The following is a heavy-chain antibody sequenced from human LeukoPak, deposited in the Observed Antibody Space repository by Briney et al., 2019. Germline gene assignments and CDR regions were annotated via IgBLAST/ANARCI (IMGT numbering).Heavy chain of an antibody. Sequence: PGGSLRLSCAASGFTFSNYGMHWVRQAPGKGLDWVAFIHYDGSNKYYADSVKGRFTISRDDSKNTLYLQMNSLRAEDTAVYYCARVPNPSLFYFDYWGQGTLVTVSS. CDR2: IHYDGSNK. V-gene: IGHV3-30*02. CDR3: ARVPNPSLFYFDY. D-gene: IGHD1-14*01. J-gene: IGHJ4*02. CDR1: GFTFSNYG.